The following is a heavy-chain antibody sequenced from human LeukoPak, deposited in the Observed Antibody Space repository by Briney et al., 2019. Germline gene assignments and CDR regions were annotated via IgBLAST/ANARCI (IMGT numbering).Heavy chain of an antibody. CDR1: GGSISGHY. J-gene: IGHJ4*02. CDR2: VYYSGDT. CDR3: ARTNYGPFSF. D-gene: IGHD1-7*01. V-gene: IGHV4-59*11. Sequence: PSETLSLTCTVSGGSISGHYWSWIRQTPGKGLEWIGNVYYSGDTNYNPSLKTRVTFSVDTSKNQFSMKLNSVTAADAAVYYCARTNYGPFSFWGQGILVTVGS.